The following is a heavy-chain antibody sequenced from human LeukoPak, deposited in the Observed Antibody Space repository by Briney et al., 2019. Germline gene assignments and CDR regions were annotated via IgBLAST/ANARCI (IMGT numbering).Heavy chain of an antibody. CDR2: INQDGSEI. CDR3: ARGSEVVADNYYFYGLDV. V-gene: IGHV3-7*01. Sequence: GGSLRLSCAASGFTYTSYWMTWVRQAPGRGLEWVANINQDGSEIFHADSVKGRSTISRDNAKNSLFLQMHSLRADDTAVYYCARGSEVVADNYYFYGLDVWGQGTTVTVSS. D-gene: IGHD3-22*01. J-gene: IGHJ6*02. CDR1: GFTYTSYW.